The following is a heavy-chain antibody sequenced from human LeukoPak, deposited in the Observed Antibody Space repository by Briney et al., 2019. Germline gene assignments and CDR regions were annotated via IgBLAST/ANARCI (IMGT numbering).Heavy chain of an antibody. J-gene: IGHJ6*03. D-gene: IGHD3-9*01. CDR3: ARVRYFDWLGGYMDV. CDR2: IIPIFGTA. CDR1: GYTFTSYY. V-gene: IGHV1-69*06. Sequence: SVKVSCTASGYTFTSYYMHWVRQAPGQGLEWMGGIIPIFGTANYAQKFQGRVTITADKSTSTAYMELSSLRSEDTAVYYCARVRYFDWLGGYMDVWGKGTTVTVSS.